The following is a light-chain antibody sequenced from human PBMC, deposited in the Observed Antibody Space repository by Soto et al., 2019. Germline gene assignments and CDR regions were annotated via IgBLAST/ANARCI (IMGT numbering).Light chain of an antibody. J-gene: IGLJ1*01. Sequence: QSVLTQPASVSGSPGQSITISCTGTSSDVGGYDYVSWYQLHPGKAPKLMIYEVSNRPSGVSNRFSGSKSGNTASLTISGLQAEDEADYYCSSYTSSSNYVFGTGTKVTVL. CDR2: EVS. CDR1: SSDVGGYDY. CDR3: SSYTSSSNYV. V-gene: IGLV2-14*01.